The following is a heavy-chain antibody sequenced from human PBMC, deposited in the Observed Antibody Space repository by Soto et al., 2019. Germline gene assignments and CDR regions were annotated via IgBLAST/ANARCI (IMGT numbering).Heavy chain of an antibody. Sequence: PGGSLRLSCAASGFTFSSYGMHWVRQAPGKGLEWVAVIWYDGSNKYYADSVKGRFTISRDNSKNTLYLQMNSLRAEDTAVYYCARDLTTYYYDSSGSDAFDIWGQGTMVTV. J-gene: IGHJ3*02. CDR1: GFTFSSYG. CDR3: ARDLTTYYYDSSGSDAFDI. D-gene: IGHD3-22*01. CDR2: IWYDGSNK. V-gene: IGHV3-33*01.